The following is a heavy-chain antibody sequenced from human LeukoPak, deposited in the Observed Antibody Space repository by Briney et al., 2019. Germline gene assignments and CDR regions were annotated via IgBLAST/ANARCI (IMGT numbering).Heavy chain of an antibody. J-gene: IGHJ4*02. CDR2: IIPIFGIA. CDR1: GGTFSGNS. Sequence: ASVKVSCKASGGTFSGNSITWVRQAPGQGLEWMGRIIPIFGIANYAQKFQGRVTITADKSTSTAYMELSSLRSEDTAVYYCARSAYGYYDSSGYYDGEFDYWGQGTLVTVSS. V-gene: IGHV1-69*02. D-gene: IGHD3-22*01. CDR3: ARSAYGYYDSSGYYDGEFDY.